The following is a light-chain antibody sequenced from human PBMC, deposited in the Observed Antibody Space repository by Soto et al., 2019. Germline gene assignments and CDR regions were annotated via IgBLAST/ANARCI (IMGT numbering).Light chain of an antibody. CDR3: QQDYDYPWT. Sequence: MELTKSPSTLSASMGGRDSITCRASESVNSWLAWYQQKPGKAPKLLIYAASSLQSGVPSRFSGSGSGTEFTLTISSLQPNECAIYHCQQDYDYPWTCAQGTKVDIK. CDR1: ESVNSW. CDR2: AAS. J-gene: IGKJ1*01. V-gene: IGKV1-5*01.